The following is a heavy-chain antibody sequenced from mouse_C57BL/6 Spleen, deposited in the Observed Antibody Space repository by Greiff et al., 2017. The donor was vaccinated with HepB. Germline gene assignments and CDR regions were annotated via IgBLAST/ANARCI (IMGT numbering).Heavy chain of an antibody. CDR2: INPYNGDT. CDR1: GYSFTGYF. J-gene: IGHJ4*01. Sequence: EVKLMESGPELVKPGDSVKISCKASGYSFTGYFMNWVMQSHGKSLEWIGRINPYNGDTFYNQKFKGKATLTVDKSSSTAHMELRSLTSEDSAVYYCARDDYDGGYYAMDYWGQGTSVTVSS. CDR3: ARDDYDGGYYAMDY. V-gene: IGHV1-20*01. D-gene: IGHD2-4*01.